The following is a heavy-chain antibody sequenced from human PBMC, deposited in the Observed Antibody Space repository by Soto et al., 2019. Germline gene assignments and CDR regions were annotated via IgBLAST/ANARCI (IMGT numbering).Heavy chain of an antibody. V-gene: IGHV3-23*01. CDR3: VKDAPQPFSD. CDR1: GFDFSHYA. D-gene: IGHD3-3*02. J-gene: IGHJ4*02. CDR2: ISGTAHAT. Sequence: EVQLLESGGGLVQPGGSLRISCAASGFDFSHYAMSWVRQAPGKGLEWVSAISGTAHATYYAASVKGRFTISRDNSKNTLSLQMTSMRVEDTAVYFCVKDAPQPFSDWGQGTLVTVSS.